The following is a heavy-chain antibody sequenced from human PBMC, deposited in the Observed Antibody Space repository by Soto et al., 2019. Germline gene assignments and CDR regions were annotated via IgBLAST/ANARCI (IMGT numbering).Heavy chain of an antibody. CDR1: GGTFSSYA. D-gene: IGHD2-15*01. Sequence: QVQLVQSGAEVKKPGSSVKVSCKASGGTFSSYAISWVRQAPGQGLEWMGGIIPIFGTANYAQKFQGRVTITADKSTSTAYMELSSLRSEDTAVYYCARKYCSGGSCYEFYFDYWGQGTLVTVSS. CDR2: IIPIFGTA. CDR3: ARKYCSGGSCYEFYFDY. J-gene: IGHJ4*02. V-gene: IGHV1-69*06.